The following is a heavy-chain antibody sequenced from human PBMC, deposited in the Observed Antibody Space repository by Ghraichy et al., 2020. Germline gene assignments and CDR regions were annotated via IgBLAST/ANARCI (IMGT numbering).Heavy chain of an antibody. V-gene: IGHV4-30-2*01. CDR3: ARGAHDYAFDY. CDR2: IFYSGST. CDR1: GDTFSGGGYS. J-gene: IGHJ4*02. D-gene: IGHD4-17*01. Sequence: SLNISCGVSGDTFSGGGYSWSWIRQPPGKGLEWIGYIFYSGSTYYNPSLKSRVTVSMDRSKNQFSLSLSSVTAADTAMYFCARGAHDYAFDYWGRGTLVIVSS.